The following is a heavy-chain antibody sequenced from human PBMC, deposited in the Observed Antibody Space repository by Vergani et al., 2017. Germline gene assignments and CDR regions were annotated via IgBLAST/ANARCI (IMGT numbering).Heavy chain of an antibody. CDR2: VFHSGRA. V-gene: IGHV4-38-2*02. D-gene: IGHD3-16*01. J-gene: IGHJ3*02. CDR3: ARQFWVSQGVGAYET. Sequence: QVQLQESGPGLVKPSESLSLTCSVSGYSISRGYYWGWIRQPPGKGLEWIATVFHSGRAYYNPSLRRRVTISVETSKNQFSLRLTTLTAADTAVYYCARQFWVSQGVGAYETWGRGTEGSVSS. CDR1: GYSISRGYY.